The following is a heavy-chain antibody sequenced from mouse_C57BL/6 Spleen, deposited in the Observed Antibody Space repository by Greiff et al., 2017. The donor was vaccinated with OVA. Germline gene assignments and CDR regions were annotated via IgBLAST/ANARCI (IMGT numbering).Heavy chain of an antibody. J-gene: IGHJ2*01. CDR3: ARRGGNYFDY. CDR1: GYSFTGYY. V-gene: IGHV1-42*01. Sequence: VQLQQSGPELVKPGASVKISCKASGYSFTGYYMNWVKQSPEKSLEWIGEINPSTGGTTYNQKFKAKATLTVDKSSSTAYMQLKSLTSEDSAVYYCARRGGNYFDYWGQGTTLTVSS. CDR2: INPSTGGT.